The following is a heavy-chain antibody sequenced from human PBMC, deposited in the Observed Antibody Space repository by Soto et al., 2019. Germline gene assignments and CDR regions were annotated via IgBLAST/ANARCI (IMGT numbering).Heavy chain of an antibody. CDR1: GGSFSDYY. J-gene: IGHJ4*02. Sequence: SETLSLTCAVYGGSFSDYYWSWIRQAPGRGLEWIGEVNHSGSTYYNPSLKSRVTISVDTSKNQFSLKLSSVTAADTAVYYCARGVVRRVIIQYTSFFDYWAQGTLVTVSS. CDR3: ARGVVRRVIIQYTSFFDY. D-gene: IGHD3-10*01. V-gene: IGHV4-34*01. CDR2: VNHSGST.